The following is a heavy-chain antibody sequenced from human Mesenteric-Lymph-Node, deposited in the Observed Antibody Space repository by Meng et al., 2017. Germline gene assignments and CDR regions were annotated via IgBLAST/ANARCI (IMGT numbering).Heavy chain of an antibody. J-gene: IGHJ4*02. CDR1: GFTFSSYA. V-gene: IGHV3-64*01. CDR3: ARGITVWFGELVDY. CDR2: ISSNGGST. Sequence: GGSLRLSCAASGFTFSSYAMHWVRQAPGKGLEYVSAISSNGGSTYYANSVKGRFTISRDNSKNTLYLQMGSLRAEDMAVYYCARGITVWFGELVDYWGQGTLVTVSS. D-gene: IGHD3-10*01.